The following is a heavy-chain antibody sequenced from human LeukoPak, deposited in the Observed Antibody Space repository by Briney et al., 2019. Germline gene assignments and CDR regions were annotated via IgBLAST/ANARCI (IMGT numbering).Heavy chain of an antibody. CDR3: ARDRGGIAVAGRAFDI. Sequence: PSETLSLTCTVSGGSISSYYWSWIRQPPGKGLEWIGYIYYSGSTNYNPSLKSRVTISVDTSKNQFSLKLSSVTAADTAVYYCARDRGGIAVAGRAFDIWGQGTMVTVSS. D-gene: IGHD6-19*01. CDR1: GGSISSYY. CDR2: IYYSGST. J-gene: IGHJ3*02. V-gene: IGHV4-59*01.